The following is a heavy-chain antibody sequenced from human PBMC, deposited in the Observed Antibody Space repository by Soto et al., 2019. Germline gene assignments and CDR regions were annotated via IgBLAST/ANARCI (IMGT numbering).Heavy chain of an antibody. D-gene: IGHD4-17*01. CDR3: AKDLYGDYSCDY. CDR2: ISGSGSSK. Sequence: GGSLRLSCAASGFTFSNYVMNWVRQAPGKGLEWVSSISGSGSSKYYADSVKGRFTISRDNSKNTVYLQMNSLSAEDTAVYYCAKDLYGDYSCDYWGQGTLVTVSS. CDR1: GFTFSNYV. J-gene: IGHJ4*02. V-gene: IGHV3-23*01.